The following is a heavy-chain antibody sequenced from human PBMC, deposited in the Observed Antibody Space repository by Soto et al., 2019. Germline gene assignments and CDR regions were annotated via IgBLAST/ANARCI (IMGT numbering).Heavy chain of an antibody. Sequence: QVQLQESGPGLVKPSVTLSLTCTVSGGSVSSGSHYWSRIRQPPGNRLEWVGYVYYSGSTNYNPSLQSRVTISVDTSKNQFSLKLNSVTAADTAVYYCARGHDFWSGFSYFDYWGQGTLVTVSS. V-gene: IGHV4-61*01. J-gene: IGHJ4*02. CDR1: GGSVSSGSHY. CDR2: VYYSGST. D-gene: IGHD3-3*01. CDR3: ARGHDFWSGFSYFDY.